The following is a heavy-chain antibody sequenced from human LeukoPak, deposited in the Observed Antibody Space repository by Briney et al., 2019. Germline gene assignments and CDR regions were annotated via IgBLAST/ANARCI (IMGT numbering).Heavy chain of an antibody. CDR3: ARDPPHYDFWSGYLDRGAFDI. Sequence: PERSLRLSCAASGFTFSSYGMHWVRQAPGKGLEWVAVIWYDGSNKYYADSVKGRFTISRDNSKNTLYLQMNSLRAEDTAVYYCARDPPHYDFWSGYLDRGAFDIWGQGTMVTVSS. J-gene: IGHJ3*02. CDR1: GFTFSSYG. CDR2: IWYDGSNK. D-gene: IGHD3-3*01. V-gene: IGHV3-33*01.